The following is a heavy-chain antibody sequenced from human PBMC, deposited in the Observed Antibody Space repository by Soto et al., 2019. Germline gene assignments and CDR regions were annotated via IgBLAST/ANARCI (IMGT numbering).Heavy chain of an antibody. Sequence: GGSLRLSCAASGFTFSSYAMSWVRQAPGKGLEWVSAISGSGGSTYYADSVKGRFTISRDNSKNTLYLQMNSLRAEDTAVYYCAKDLWSSGYYWLFPFDYWGQGTLVTVSS. V-gene: IGHV3-23*01. CDR2: ISGSGGST. J-gene: IGHJ4*02. CDR3: AKDLWSSGYYWLFPFDY. CDR1: GFTFSSYA. D-gene: IGHD3-22*01.